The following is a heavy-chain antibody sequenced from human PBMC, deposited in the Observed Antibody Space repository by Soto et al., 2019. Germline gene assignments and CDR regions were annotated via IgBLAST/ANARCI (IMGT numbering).Heavy chain of an antibody. J-gene: IGHJ4*02. CDR3: ARDMYRMARRVITQYLAY. D-gene: IGHD3-10*01. V-gene: IGHV4-30-4*01. Sequence: SETLSLTCTVSGGSISSGDYYWSWIRQPPGKGLEWIGYIYYSGSTYYNPSLKSRVTISVDTSKNQFSLKLSSVTAADTAVYYCARDMYRMARRVITQYLAYWGQVTMVTVSS. CDR1: GGSISSGDYY. CDR2: IYYSGST.